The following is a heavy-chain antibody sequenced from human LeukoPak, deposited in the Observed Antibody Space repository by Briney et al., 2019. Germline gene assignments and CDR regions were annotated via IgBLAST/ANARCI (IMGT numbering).Heavy chain of an antibody. D-gene: IGHD2-2*01. V-gene: IGHV1-18*01. Sequence: ASVKVSCKASGGTFSSYAISWVRQAPGQGLEWMGWISAYNGNTNYAQKLQGRVTMTTDTSTSTAYMELRSLRSDDTAVYYCARASEGVVPAAHIPNYTGDNWFDPWGQGTLVTVPS. J-gene: IGHJ5*02. CDR1: GGTFSSYA. CDR3: ARASEGVVPAAHIPNYTGDNWFDP. CDR2: ISAYNGNT.